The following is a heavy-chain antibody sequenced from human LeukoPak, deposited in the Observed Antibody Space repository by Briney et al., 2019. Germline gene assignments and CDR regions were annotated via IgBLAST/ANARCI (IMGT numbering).Heavy chain of an antibody. CDR3: ARGPSGYHNT. Sequence: GGSLRLSCAASGFTFSRYSMNWVRQAPGKGLEWVSSISSGSSFMYYADSVKGRFTISRDNAKNSLYLQMNSLRAKDTALYYCARGPSGYHNTGGQGTLVTVSS. V-gene: IGHV3-21*01. CDR2: ISSGSSFM. D-gene: IGHD5-12*01. J-gene: IGHJ4*02. CDR1: GFTFSRYS.